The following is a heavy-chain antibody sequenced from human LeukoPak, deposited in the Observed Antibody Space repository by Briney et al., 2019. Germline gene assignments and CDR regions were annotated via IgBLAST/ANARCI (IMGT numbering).Heavy chain of an antibody. V-gene: IGHV3-30*18. Sequence: GGSLRLSCAASGFTFSSYGMHWVRQAPGKGLEWVAVISYDGSNKYYADPVKGRFTISRDNSKNTLYLQMNSLRAEDTAVHYCAKDDLGYCSGGSCYLDYWGQGTLVTVSS. CDR1: GFTFSSYG. D-gene: IGHD2-15*01. CDR2: ISYDGSNK. CDR3: AKDDLGYCSGGSCYLDY. J-gene: IGHJ4*02.